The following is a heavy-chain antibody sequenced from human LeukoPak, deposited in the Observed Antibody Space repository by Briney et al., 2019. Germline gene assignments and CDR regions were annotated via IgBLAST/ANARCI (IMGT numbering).Heavy chain of an antibody. Sequence: VGSLSLSCAASGFTFSSYSMNWVRQAPGKGLEWVSSISSSSSYIYYADSVKGRFTISRDNAKNSLYLQMNSLRAEDTAVYYCARDGCSYGYDCWGQGMLVAVSS. CDR1: GFTFSSYS. CDR2: ISSSSSYI. CDR3: ARDGCSYGYDC. V-gene: IGHV3-21*01. J-gene: IGHJ5*01. D-gene: IGHD5-18*01.